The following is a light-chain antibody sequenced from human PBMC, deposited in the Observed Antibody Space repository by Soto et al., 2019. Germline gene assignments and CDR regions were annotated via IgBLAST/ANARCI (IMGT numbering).Light chain of an antibody. Sequence: QSALTQPPSASGSPGQSVTISCTGTSSDVGGYNCVSWYQQHPGKAPKLMIYEVSKRPSGVPDRFSGSKSGNTASLTVSGLQAEDEADYYCSSYAGSNNFVVFGTGTKLTVL. CDR2: EVS. CDR1: SSDVGGYNC. V-gene: IGLV2-8*01. J-gene: IGLJ1*01. CDR3: SSYAGSNNFVV.